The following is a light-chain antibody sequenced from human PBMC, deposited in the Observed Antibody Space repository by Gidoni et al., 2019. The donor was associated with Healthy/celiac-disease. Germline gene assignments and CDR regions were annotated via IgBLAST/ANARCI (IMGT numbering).Light chain of an antibody. Sequence: IRITQSPSSLSASSGDRVTITCRANQGISRYLAWYQQQPGKAPKLLIDASSTLQSGVTSRFGGSGSGTYFTLTSSCLQSEDFATYYCQQYNSYPFTFGPGTKVDIK. J-gene: IGKJ3*01. CDR1: QGISRY. CDR2: ASS. CDR3: QQYNSYPFT. V-gene: IGKV1-8*01.